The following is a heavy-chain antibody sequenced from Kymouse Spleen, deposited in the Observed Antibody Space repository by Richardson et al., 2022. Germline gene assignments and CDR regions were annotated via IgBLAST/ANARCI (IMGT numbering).Heavy chain of an antibody. CDR3: AREDYDFWSGYNYYGMDV. V-gene: IGHV3-74*01. Sequence: EVQLVESGGGLVQPGGSLRLSCAASGFTFSSYWMHWVRQAPGKGLVWVSRINSDGSSTSYADSVKGRFTISRDNAKNTLYLQMNSLRAEDTAVYYCAREDYDFWSGYNYYGMDVWGQGTTVTVSS. J-gene: IGHJ6*02. CDR1: GFTFSSYW. D-gene: IGHD3-3*01. CDR2: INSDGSST.